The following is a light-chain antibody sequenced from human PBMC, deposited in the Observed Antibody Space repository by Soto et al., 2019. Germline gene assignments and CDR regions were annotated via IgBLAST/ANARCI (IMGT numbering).Light chain of an antibody. CDR2: DVS. Sequence: AIQVTQSPSSLSASVGDRVTITCLASQDTRGALAWYQQKPGKPPKLLIYDVSTLENGVPSRFSGDSSGTQFTLTISGLQPEDFGTYYCQQFNSYPVTFGHGTRLDIK. CDR1: QDTRGA. J-gene: IGKJ5*01. CDR3: QQFNSYPVT. V-gene: IGKV1-13*02.